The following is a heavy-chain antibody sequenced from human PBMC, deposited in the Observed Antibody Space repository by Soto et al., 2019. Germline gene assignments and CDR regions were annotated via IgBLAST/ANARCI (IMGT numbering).Heavy chain of an antibody. CDR2: ISAYNGNT. V-gene: IGHV1-18*04. CDR1: GYPFTSSG. D-gene: IGHD2-21*01. Sequence: QVHLVQSGGEVKKPGASVKVSCKASGYPFTSSGFSWVRQAPGQGLEWLGWISAYNGNTLYARKFKGRVTMTTDTSTSTAYIELGSLRSDDTAVYYCATDPYCGSAPGCSALDAWGQGTTVTVSS. J-gene: IGHJ6*02. CDR3: ATDPYCGSAPGCSALDA.